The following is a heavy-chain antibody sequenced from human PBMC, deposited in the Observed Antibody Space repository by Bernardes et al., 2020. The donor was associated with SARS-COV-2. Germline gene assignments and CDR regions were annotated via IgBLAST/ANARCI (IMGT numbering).Heavy chain of an antibody. D-gene: IGHD1-1*01. J-gene: IGHJ6*02. V-gene: IGHV3-7*01. Sequence: GGSLRLSCAASEFTFRDFCMSWFRQAPGKGLEWVASINQGGGEKYYVDSAKGRFTISRDNTKISVFLQMNSLRVEDTAIYYCTRGHHHIQFWGQGTTVTVSS. CDR1: EFTFRDFC. CDR2: INQGGGEK. CDR3: TRGHHHIQF.